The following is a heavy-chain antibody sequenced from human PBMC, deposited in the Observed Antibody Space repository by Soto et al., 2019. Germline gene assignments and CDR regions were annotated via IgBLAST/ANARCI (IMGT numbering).Heavy chain of an antibody. CDR1: GFTFSTYG. J-gene: IGHJ4*02. D-gene: IGHD6-13*01. Sequence: QVQLVESGGGVVQPGRSLRLSCAASGFTFSTYGMHWVRQAPGKGLEWVAVISYDGSNKYYADSVKGRFTISRDNSKNSLYLQVNSLRAEDTAVYYSAKEMQQLAFDYWGQGTLVTVSS. CDR2: ISYDGSNK. V-gene: IGHV3-30*18. CDR3: AKEMQQLAFDY.